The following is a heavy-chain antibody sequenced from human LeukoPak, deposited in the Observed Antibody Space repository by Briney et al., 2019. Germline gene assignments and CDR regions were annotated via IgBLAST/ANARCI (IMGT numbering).Heavy chain of an antibody. CDR1: GFTFSSYA. CDR3: AKEAMIVVVITGDYFDY. CDR2: ISSNGGST. J-gene: IGHJ4*02. V-gene: IGHV3-64*04. Sequence: PGGSLRLSCSASGFTFSSYAMHWVRQAPGKGLEYVSAISSNGGSTYYADSVKGRFTISRDNSKNTLYLQMNSLRAEDTAVYYCAKEAMIVVVITGDYFDYWGQGTLVTVSS. D-gene: IGHD3-22*01.